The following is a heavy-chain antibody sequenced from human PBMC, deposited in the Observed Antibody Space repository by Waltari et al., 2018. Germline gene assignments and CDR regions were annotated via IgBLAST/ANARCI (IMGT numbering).Heavy chain of an antibody. D-gene: IGHD3-16*02. J-gene: IGHJ4*02. V-gene: IGHV3-74*01. CDR1: GFTFRNYW. CDR2: ISGDGRIT. CDR3: ARNYRDY. Sequence: EVQLVESGGGLVQPGGSLRLSCAASGFTFRNYWMHWFRQVPGKGLVCVSRISGDGRITHDADSVNGRFTISRDNAENTLYLQMNSLTVEDTAVYYCARNYRDYWGQGTLVTVSS.